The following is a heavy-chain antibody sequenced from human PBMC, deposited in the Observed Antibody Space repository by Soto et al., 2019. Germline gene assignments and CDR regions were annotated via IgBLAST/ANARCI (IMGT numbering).Heavy chain of an antibody. Sequence: GGSLRLSCAASGFTFSSYAMSWVRQAPGKGLEWVSAISGSGGSTYYADSVKGRFTISRDNSKNTLYLQMNSLRAEDTAVYYCWGYEYIWGSYRYFDYWGQGTLVTVCS. CDR2: ISGSGGST. D-gene: IGHD3-16*02. CDR1: GFTFSSYA. CDR3: WGYEYIWGSYRYFDY. V-gene: IGHV3-23*01. J-gene: IGHJ4*02.